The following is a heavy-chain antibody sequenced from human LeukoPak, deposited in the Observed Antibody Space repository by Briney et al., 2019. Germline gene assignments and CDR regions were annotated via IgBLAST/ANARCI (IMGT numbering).Heavy chain of an antibody. V-gene: IGHV3-33*01. CDR1: EFTFTTYG. Sequence: AGRSLTLSCAASEFTFTTYGMHWVRQAPGKGLEWVAVIWYDGSYRYYADSVKGRFNVSRDNSKHTLFLQMNSLRAEDTAVYYCARPQVAVAASTAASYYYGMDVWGQGITVTVSS. J-gene: IGHJ6*02. CDR3: ARPQVAVAASTAASYYYGMDV. D-gene: IGHD6-19*01. CDR2: IWYDGSYR.